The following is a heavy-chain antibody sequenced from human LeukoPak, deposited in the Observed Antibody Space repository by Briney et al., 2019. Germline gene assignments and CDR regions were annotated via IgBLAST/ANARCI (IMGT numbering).Heavy chain of an antibody. Sequence: PSETLSLTCTLSGGSISSYYWSWIRQAPGEGLEWIGYIYYSGSTRYNPSLKGRVTISLDTSKNQFSLKLSSVTAADTAVYYCARSGPDDYYGMDVWGQGTTVTVSS. CDR1: GGSISSYY. CDR3: ARSGPDDYYGMDV. J-gene: IGHJ6*02. V-gene: IGHV4-59*01. CDR2: IYYSGST. D-gene: IGHD1-26*01.